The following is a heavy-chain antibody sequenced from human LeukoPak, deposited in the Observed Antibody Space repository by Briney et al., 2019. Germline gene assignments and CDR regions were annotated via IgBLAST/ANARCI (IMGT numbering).Heavy chain of an antibody. CDR2: IYYSGST. CDR1: GGSISSYY. V-gene: IGHV4-59*08. D-gene: IGHD2-2*01. J-gene: IGHJ5*02. Sequence: KSSETLSLTCTVSGGSISSYYWSWIRQPPGKGLEWIGYIYYSGSTNYNPSLKSRVTISVDTSKNQFSLKLSSVTAADTAVYYCARHIVVVPAAMGTWFDPWGQGTLVTVSS. CDR3: ARHIVVVPAAMGTWFDP.